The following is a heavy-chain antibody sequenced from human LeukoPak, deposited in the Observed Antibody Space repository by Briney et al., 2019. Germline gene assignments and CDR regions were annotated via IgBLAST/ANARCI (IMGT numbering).Heavy chain of an antibody. CDR1: GFTFSHAW. CDR2: IKSKTDGGTT. V-gene: IGHV3-15*01. Sequence: GALRLSCAASGFTFSHAWMSWVRQAPGKGREWVGRIKSKTDGGTTDYAAPVKGSFTISRDDSKNTLYLQMNSLKTEDTAMYYCTTIRGYSYAPGYWGQGTLVTVSS. CDR3: TTIRGYSYAPGY. D-gene: IGHD5-18*01. J-gene: IGHJ4*02.